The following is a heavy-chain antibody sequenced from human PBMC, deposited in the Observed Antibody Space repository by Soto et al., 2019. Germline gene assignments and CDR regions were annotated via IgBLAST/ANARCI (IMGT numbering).Heavy chain of an antibody. CDR2: ISYDESES. Sequence: GGSLRLSCATSGFTFSRYGMHWVRQGPGKGLEWVAFISYDESESYYADSVKGRFAISRDNTRSILYLQMNSLRVEDTAVYHCGKDMLKWLVEDWGQGTLVTVSS. D-gene: IGHD6-19*01. J-gene: IGHJ4*02. V-gene: IGHV3-30*18. CDR1: GFTFSRYG. CDR3: GKDMLKWLVED.